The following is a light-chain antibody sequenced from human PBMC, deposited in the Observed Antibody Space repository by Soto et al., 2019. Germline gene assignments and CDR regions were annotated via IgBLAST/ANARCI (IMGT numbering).Light chain of an antibody. Sequence: QPGRVAEASGQRGTLSRTRTSRDVGSYNLVSWYQQHPGKAPKLMIYEVSKRPSGVSNRFSGSKSGNTASLTISGLQAEDEADYYCCSYAGSSTSYVFGTGTKVTVL. J-gene: IGLJ1*01. V-gene: IGLV2-23*02. CDR2: EVS. CDR3: CSYAGSSTSYV. CDR1: SRDVGSYNL.